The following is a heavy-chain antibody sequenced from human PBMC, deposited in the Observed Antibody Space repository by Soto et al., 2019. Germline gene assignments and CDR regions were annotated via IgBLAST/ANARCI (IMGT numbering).Heavy chain of an antibody. CDR3: ARDYIWGSYRLIDY. CDR1: GYTFTGYY. D-gene: IGHD3-16*02. J-gene: IGHJ4*02. Sequence: QVQLVQSGAEVKKPGDSVKVACKASGYTFTGYYMHRVRQAPGQGLEWMGWINPNSGGTNYAQKFQGWVSMTRDTSISTAYMELSRLRSDDTAVYYCARDYIWGSYRLIDYWGQGTLVTVSS. V-gene: IGHV1-2*04. CDR2: INPNSGGT.